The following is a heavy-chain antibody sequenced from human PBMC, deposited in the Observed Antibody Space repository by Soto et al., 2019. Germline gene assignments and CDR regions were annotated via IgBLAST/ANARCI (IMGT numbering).Heavy chain of an antibody. CDR2: ISGSGGAT. CDR1: GFTFSGYV. J-gene: IGHJ4*02. D-gene: IGHD3-9*01. Sequence: EVQLLESGGGLVQPGGSLRLSCSASGFTFSGYVMNWVRQAPGKGLEGVSFISGSGGATYYADSVKGRFTISRDNSKNTLYLRMNSLRAEDTAVYYCAKGKYFDYVLSFDSWGQGTLVTVSS. V-gene: IGHV3-23*01. CDR3: AKGKYFDYVLSFDS.